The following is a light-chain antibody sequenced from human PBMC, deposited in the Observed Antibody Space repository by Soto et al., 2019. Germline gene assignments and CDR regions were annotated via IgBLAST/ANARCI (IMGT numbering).Light chain of an antibody. CDR3: QPYGRSHT. CDR2: GAS. Sequence: SESQKSRSLSGGERGCLSGRASQRISSTYLAWYHQKPGQAPRLLIYGASIRATGVPDRFNGSGSGTDFSLTISCLEPEDFAVYYCQPYGRSHTFAGGTKVDIK. V-gene: IGKV3-20*01. J-gene: IGKJ4*01. CDR1: QRISSTY.